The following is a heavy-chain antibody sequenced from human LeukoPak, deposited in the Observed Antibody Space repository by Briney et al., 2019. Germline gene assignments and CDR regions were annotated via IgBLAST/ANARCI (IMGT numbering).Heavy chain of an antibody. CDR2: IYYSGST. CDR3: ARASRAGSSGPLYYYYYGMDV. J-gene: IGHJ6*02. CDR1: GGSISSYY. V-gene: IGHV4-59*08. D-gene: IGHD6-19*01. Sequence: SETLSLTCTVSGGSISSYYWSWIRQPPGKGLEWIGYIYYSGSTNYNPSLKSRVTISVDTSKNQFSLKLSSVAAADTAVYYCARASRAGSSGPLYYYYYGMDVWGQGTTVTVSS.